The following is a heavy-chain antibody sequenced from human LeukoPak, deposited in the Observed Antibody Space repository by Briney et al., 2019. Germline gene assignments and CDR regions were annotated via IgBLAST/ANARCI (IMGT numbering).Heavy chain of an antibody. J-gene: IGHJ4*02. CDR1: GFTFSSYE. D-gene: IGHD7-27*01. CDR2: INWNGGST. CDR3: ASTENWAFDY. Sequence: GGSLRLSCAASGFTFSSYEMNWVRHAPGKGLEWVSGINWNGGSTGYADSVKGRFTISRDNAKNSLYLQMNSLRAEDTALYYCASTENWAFDYWGQGTLVTVSS. V-gene: IGHV3-20*04.